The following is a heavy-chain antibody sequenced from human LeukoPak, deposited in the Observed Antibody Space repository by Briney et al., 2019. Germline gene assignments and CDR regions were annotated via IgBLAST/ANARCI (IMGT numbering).Heavy chain of an antibody. J-gene: IGHJ4*02. Sequence: PGGSLRLSCAASGFTFSSYAMSWVRQVPGKGLEWVSAISGSGGSTYYADSVKGRFTISRDNSKNTLYLQMNSLRAEDTAVYYCAKDGYCSSTSCYPVDYWGQGTLVTVSS. V-gene: IGHV3-23*01. D-gene: IGHD2-2*03. CDR1: GFTFSSYA. CDR2: ISGSGGST. CDR3: AKDGYCSSTSCYPVDY.